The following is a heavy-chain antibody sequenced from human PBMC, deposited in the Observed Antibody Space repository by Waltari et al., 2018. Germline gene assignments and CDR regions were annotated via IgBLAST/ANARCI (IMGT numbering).Heavy chain of an antibody. D-gene: IGHD3-10*01. V-gene: IGHV4-59*11. CDR2: IYYRGST. CDR3: ATGFRGSGSYFTYYYGMDV. CDR1: GGSISSHY. Sequence: QVQLQESGPGLVKPSETLSLTCTVSGGSISSHYWRWLRQPPGKGLEWIGYIYYRGSTNYNPSLKSRVTISVDTSKKQFSLKLSSVTAADTAVYYCATGFRGSGSYFTYYYGMDVWGQGTTVTVSS. J-gene: IGHJ6*02.